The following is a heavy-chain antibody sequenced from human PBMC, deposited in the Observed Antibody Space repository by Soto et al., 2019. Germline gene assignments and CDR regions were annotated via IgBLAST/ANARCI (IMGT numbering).Heavy chain of an antibody. CDR3: ARDRGYCSSTRCHHPPWAFDI. CDR1: GYTFTSYD. D-gene: IGHD2-2*01. J-gene: IGHJ3*02. Sequence: SSVKVSCKASGYTFTSYDINWVRQATGQGLEWMGWMNPNSGNTGYAQKFQGRVTMTRNTSISTAYMELSSLRSEDTAVYYCARDRGYCSSTRCHHPPWAFDIWGQGTMVTVSS. CDR2: MNPNSGNT. V-gene: IGHV1-8*01.